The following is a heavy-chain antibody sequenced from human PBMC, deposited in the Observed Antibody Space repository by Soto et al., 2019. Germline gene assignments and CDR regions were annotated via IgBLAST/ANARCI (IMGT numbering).Heavy chain of an antibody. V-gene: IGHV1-69*12. CDR3: ARDRDRLQLGGNYYYILDV. J-gene: IGHJ6*02. CDR1: GGTFSTSA. Sequence: QVQLVQSGAEVKKPGSSVKVSCKTSGGTFSTSAISWVRQAPGQGLDWVGGIMPVFPTPDYAQNFQGRVTIIADDSTTTAYLELISMRADDTAVYYCARDRDRLQLGGNYYYILDVWGQGTAITVSS. CDR2: IMPVFPTP. D-gene: IGHD3-3*02.